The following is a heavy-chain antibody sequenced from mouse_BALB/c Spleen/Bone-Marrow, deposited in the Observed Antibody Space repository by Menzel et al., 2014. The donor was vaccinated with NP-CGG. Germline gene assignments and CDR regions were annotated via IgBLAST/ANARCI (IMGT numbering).Heavy chain of an antibody. CDR3: ARDDYDAIAY. CDR1: GYTFTSYW. V-gene: IGHV1-7*01. CDR2: INPSTGYT. Sequence: QVQLQQSGAELAKPGASVKMSCKASGYTFTSYWMHWVKQRPGQGLEWIGYINPSTGYTEYNQKFKDKATLTAVKSSTTAYMQLRSLTSEDYAVYYCARDDYDAIAYWGQGTLVTVSA. D-gene: IGHD2-4*01. J-gene: IGHJ3*01.